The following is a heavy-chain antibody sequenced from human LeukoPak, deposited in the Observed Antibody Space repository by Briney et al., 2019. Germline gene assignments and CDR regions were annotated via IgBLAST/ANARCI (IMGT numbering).Heavy chain of an antibody. D-gene: IGHD3-22*01. CDR2: INHSGST. CDR3: ARVNYYGSGGYYWWFDP. Sequence: SETLSLTCAVYVGSFSGYYWSWIRQPPGKGLEWIGGINHSGSTNYNPSLKSRVTTSVDPSKNQVSLKLTSVTAADTAVYYCARVNYYGSGGYYWWFDPWGQGTLVTVSS. J-gene: IGHJ5*02. V-gene: IGHV4-34*01. CDR1: VGSFSGYY.